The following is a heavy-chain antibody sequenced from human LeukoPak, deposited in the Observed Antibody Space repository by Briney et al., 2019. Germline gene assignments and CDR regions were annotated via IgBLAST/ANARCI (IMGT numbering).Heavy chain of an antibody. V-gene: IGHV4-39*01. Sequence: SETLSLTCTVSGGSITNNAYYWAWIRQPPGKGLEWIGSIYYSGSTHYNPSLKSRLTISVDTSKNQFSLKLSSVTAADTAVYYCARQGDYYDSSGAHGPFDYWGQGTLVTVSS. CDR1: GGSITNNAYY. CDR2: IYYSGST. D-gene: IGHD3-22*01. CDR3: ARQGDYYDSSGAHGPFDY. J-gene: IGHJ4*02.